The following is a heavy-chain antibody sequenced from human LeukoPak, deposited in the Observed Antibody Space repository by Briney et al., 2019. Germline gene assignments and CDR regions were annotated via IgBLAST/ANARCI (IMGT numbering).Heavy chain of an antibody. CDR3: AKDLLSMVRGVLDDAFDI. D-gene: IGHD3-10*01. CDR1: GGSISSSSYY. CDR2: IYYSGST. J-gene: IGHJ3*02. V-gene: IGHV4-39*02. Sequence: SETLSLTCTVSGGSISSSSYYWGWIRQPPGKGLEWIGSIYYSGSTYYNPSLKSRVTISVDTSKNQFSLKLSSVTAADTAVYYCAKDLLSMVRGVLDDAFDIWGQGTMVTVSS.